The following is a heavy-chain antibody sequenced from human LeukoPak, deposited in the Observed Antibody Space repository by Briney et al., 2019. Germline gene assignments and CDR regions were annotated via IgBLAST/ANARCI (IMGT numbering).Heavy chain of an antibody. Sequence: SAKVSCKASGGTFSSYAISWVRQAPGQGLEWMGGIIPIFGTANYAQKFQGRVTITADESTSTAYMELSSLRSEGTAVYYCARDPPYDSSGSPQWGQGTLVTVSS. V-gene: IGHV1-69*13. CDR3: ARDPPYDSSGSPQ. D-gene: IGHD3-22*01. CDR2: IIPIFGTA. CDR1: GGTFSSYA. J-gene: IGHJ4*02.